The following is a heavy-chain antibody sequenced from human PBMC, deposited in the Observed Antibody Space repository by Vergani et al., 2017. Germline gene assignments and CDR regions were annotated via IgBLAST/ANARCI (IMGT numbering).Heavy chain of an antibody. CDR1: GGSISSSSYY. J-gene: IGHJ5*02. D-gene: IGHD6-19*01. CDR3: ARGQGRGGWYGLIWFDP. CDR2: IYYSGST. V-gene: IGHV4-39*07. Sequence: QLQLQESGPGLVKPSETLSPTCTVSGGSISSSSYYWGWIRQPPGKGLEWIGSIYYSGSTYYNPSLKSRVTISVDTSKNQFSLKLSSVTAADTAVYYWARGQGRGGWYGLIWFDPWGQGTLVTVSS.